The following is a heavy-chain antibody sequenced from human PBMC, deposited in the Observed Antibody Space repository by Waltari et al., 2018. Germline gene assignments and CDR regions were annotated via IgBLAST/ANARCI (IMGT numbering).Heavy chain of an antibody. CDR2: IYSGGNT. V-gene: IGHV3-66*01. Sequence: EFQLVASGGGMVQPGGSMRLSCAASGFSVSNPFMTWVRRAPGKGLEWVSLIYSGGNTYYADSVKGRFIISRDNSKNTLYLQMDNVRVEDTGIYYCARGIVVAGLLWDYWGQGALVTVSS. D-gene: IGHD6-19*01. CDR1: GFSVSNPF. J-gene: IGHJ4*02. CDR3: ARGIVVAGLLWDY.